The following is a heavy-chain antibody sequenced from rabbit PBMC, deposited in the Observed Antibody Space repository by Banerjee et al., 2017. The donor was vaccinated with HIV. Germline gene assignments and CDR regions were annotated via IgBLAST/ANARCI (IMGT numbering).Heavy chain of an antibody. J-gene: IGHJ4*01. CDR2: IYTGSTGST. V-gene: IGHV1S40*01. CDR3: ARDLRYVGTDYYMGL. Sequence: QSLEESGGDLVKPGASLTLTCTASGLDFSSSYWICWVRQAPGKGLEWIACIYTGSTGSTYYASWAKGRFTISKTSSTTVTLQMTSLTAADTATYFCARDLRYVGTDYYMGLWGPGTLVTVS. D-gene: IGHD8-1*01. CDR1: GLDFSSSYW.